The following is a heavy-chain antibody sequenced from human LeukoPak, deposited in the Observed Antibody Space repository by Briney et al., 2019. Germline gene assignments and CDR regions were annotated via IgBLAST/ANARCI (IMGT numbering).Heavy chain of an antibody. CDR3: ARVLAAIALRDYHYVDV. J-gene: IGHJ6*03. CDR2: IYSRDVT. Sequence: GGSLRLSCAASAFSVSSNSMSWVRQAPGKGLECVSIIYSRDVTSYADSVKDRFTISRDSDKNTLFLQMDSLRSDDTTVYYCARVLAAIALRDYHYVDVWGKGTTVTVSS. V-gene: IGHV3-53*01. CDR1: AFSVSSNS. D-gene: IGHD6-19*01.